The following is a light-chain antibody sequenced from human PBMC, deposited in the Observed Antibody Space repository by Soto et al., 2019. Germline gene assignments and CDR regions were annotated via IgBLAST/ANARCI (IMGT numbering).Light chain of an antibody. CDR1: QSVSSSY. J-gene: IGKJ1*01. CDR2: GAS. CDR3: QQYGSSPGT. Sequence: EIVLTQSPGTLSLSPGERATLSCRASQSVSSSYLAWYQQKPGQAPRLLIYGASSRATGIPDRFSGSGSGTDFTLTISGLEPEDVAVYYCQQYGSSPGTFGQGTKVEIK. V-gene: IGKV3-20*01.